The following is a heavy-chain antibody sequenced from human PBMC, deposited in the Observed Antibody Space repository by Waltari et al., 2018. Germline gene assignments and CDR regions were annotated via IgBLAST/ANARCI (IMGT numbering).Heavy chain of an antibody. CDR3: AREDRNDYIWGSYRHQLYFDY. CDR2: IYYSGST. CDR1: GGSISSSSYY. J-gene: IGHJ4*02. D-gene: IGHD3-16*02. V-gene: IGHV4-39*07. Sequence: QLQLQESGPGLVKPSETLSLTCTVSGGSISSSSYYWGWIRQPPGKGLEWIGSIYYSGSTYYNPSLKSRVTISVDTSKNQFSLKLSSVTAADTAVYYCAREDRNDYIWGSYRHQLYFDYWGQGTLVTVSS.